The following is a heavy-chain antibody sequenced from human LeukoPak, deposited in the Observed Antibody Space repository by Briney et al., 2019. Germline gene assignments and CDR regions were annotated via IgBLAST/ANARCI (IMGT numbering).Heavy chain of an antibody. J-gene: IGHJ4*02. D-gene: IGHD3-3*01. Sequence: SETLSLTCTVSGGSISNYYWNWIRQPPGKGLEWIGYIYYSGTTNYNPSLKSRVSMSVDTSKNQFSLKLTSVTAADTAVYFCARGAEYYAIWRGYAGYSDYWGQGISVTVSS. CDR1: GGSISNYY. V-gene: IGHV4-59*08. CDR2: IYYSGTT. CDR3: ARGAEYYAIWRGYAGYSDY.